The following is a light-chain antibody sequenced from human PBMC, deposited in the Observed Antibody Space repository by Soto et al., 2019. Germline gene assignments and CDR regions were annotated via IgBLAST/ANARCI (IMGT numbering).Light chain of an antibody. Sequence: EIVLTQSPGTLSLPPGERATLSCRSSQSFSSSYLAWYQQKPGQYPRIIIYGESSRATGIKDRFSGSGSGTDFTLTIRRMEPEDFAVYYCKQYGSSQVTFGQGTKVDLK. CDR2: GES. J-gene: IGKJ1*01. CDR1: QSFSSSY. V-gene: IGKV3-20*01. CDR3: KQYGSSQVT.